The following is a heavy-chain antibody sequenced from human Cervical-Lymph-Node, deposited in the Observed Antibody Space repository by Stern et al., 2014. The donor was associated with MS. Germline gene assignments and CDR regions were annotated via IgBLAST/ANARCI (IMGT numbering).Heavy chain of an antibody. CDR2: LSHDGSNP. D-gene: IGHD4-17*01. J-gene: IGHJ3*01. CDR3: AKDGTAVTTDDAFEF. Sequence: QVQLVESGGGVVQPGRSLRLSCVASGFPFSTYGMYWVRQAPGKGLEWLAVLSHDGSNPYYADSVKGRFTISRDNSKNTLYLHMSSLRAEDTAVYYCAKDGTAVTTDDAFEFWGQGTMVTVST. V-gene: IGHV3-30*18. CDR1: GFPFSTYG.